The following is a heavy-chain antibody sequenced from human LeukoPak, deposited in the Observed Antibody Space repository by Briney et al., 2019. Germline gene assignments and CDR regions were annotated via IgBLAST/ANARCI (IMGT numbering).Heavy chain of an antibody. V-gene: IGHV3-7*01. J-gene: IGHJ6*03. CDR2: IKEDGSEK. CDR3: ARDWMGYCSSSSCYLYYMDV. D-gene: IGHD2-2*01. CDR1: GFTFSSYW. Sequence: GGSLRLSCAASGFTFSSYWMSWVRQAPGKGLEWVANIKEDGSEKDYVDSVRGRFTISRDNARNSLYLQMNSLRAEDTAVYYCARDWMGYCSSSSCYLYYMDVWGKGTTVTVSS.